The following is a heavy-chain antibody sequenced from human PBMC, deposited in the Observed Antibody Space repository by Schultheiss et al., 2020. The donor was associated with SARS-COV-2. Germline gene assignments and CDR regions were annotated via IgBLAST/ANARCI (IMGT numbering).Heavy chain of an antibody. V-gene: IGHV3-30-3*01. CDR2: ISYDGSNK. Sequence: SLRLSCAASGFTFSSYAMHWVRQAPGKGLEWVAVISYDGSNKYYADSVKGRFTISRDNSKNTLYLQMNSLRAEDTAVYYCARGPGDQLLFVFDYWGQGTLVTVSS. CDR1: GFTFSSYA. J-gene: IGHJ4*02. D-gene: IGHD2-2*01. CDR3: ARGPGDQLLFVFDY.